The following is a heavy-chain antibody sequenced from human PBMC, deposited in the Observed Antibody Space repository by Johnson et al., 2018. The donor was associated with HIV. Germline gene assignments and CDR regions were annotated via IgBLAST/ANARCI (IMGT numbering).Heavy chain of an antibody. CDR2: IYSGGST. Sequence: VQLVESGGGVVQPGGSLRLSCAASGFTVSSNYMSWVRQAPGKGLEWVSVIYSGGSTYYADFVKGRFTISRDNSKNTLYLQMNSLRAEDTAVYYCASHYYDSSGYYFDAFDIWGQGTMVTVSS. CDR3: ASHYYDSSGYYFDAFDI. V-gene: IGHV3-66*04. J-gene: IGHJ3*02. D-gene: IGHD3-22*01. CDR1: GFTVSSNY.